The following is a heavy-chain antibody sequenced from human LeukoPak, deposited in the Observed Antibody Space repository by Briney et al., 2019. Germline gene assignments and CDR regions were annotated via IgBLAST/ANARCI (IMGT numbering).Heavy chain of an antibody. CDR3: ASRMGVVAAPGSGAFDI. J-gene: IGHJ3*02. Sequence: ASVKVSCKASGGTFSSYAISWVRQAPGQGLEWMGGIIPIFGTANYAQKFQGRVTITADKSTSTAYMELSSLRSEDTAVYYCASRMGVVAAPGSGAFDIWGQGTMVTVSS. CDR1: GGTFSSYA. V-gene: IGHV1-69*06. D-gene: IGHD2-15*01. CDR2: IIPIFGTA.